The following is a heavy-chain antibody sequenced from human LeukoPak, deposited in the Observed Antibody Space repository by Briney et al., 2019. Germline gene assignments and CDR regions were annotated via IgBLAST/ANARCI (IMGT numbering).Heavy chain of an antibody. CDR1: GGSISSYY. D-gene: IGHD2-15*01. CDR3: ARVRRYCSGGSCYSFGFDY. V-gene: IGHV4-59*01. Sequence: SETLSLTCTVSGGSISSYYWSWIRQPPGKGLEWIGYIYYSGSTNYNPSLKSRVTISVDMSKNQFSLKLSSVTAADTAVYYCARVRRYCSGGSCYSFGFDYWGQGTLVTVSS. CDR2: IYYSGST. J-gene: IGHJ4*02.